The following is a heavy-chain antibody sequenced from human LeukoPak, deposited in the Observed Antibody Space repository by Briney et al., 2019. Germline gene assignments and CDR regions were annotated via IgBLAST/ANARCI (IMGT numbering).Heavy chain of an antibody. J-gene: IGHJ4*02. CDR3: ARLVRTGSARFDY. V-gene: IGHV4-59*08. Sequence: SETLSLTCTVSGGSISSYYWSWIRQPPGKGLEWIGYIYYSGSTNYNPSLKSRVTISVDTSKNQFSLKLSSVTAADAAVYYCARLVRTGSARFDYWGQGTLVTVSS. CDR2: IYYSGST. CDR1: GGSISSYY. D-gene: IGHD3-10*01.